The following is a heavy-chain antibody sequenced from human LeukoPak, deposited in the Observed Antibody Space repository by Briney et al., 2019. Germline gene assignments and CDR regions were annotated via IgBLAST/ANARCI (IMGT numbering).Heavy chain of an antibody. CDR1: GVSISNYY. D-gene: IGHD6-6*01. V-gene: IGHV4-59*01. CDR3: ARGGASSKFFDA. CDR2: IYYDGST. J-gene: IGHJ4*02. Sequence: PSQTLSLTYSLSGVSISNYYWSWIRQPPGKGLEWIAFIYYDGSTNYNPSLKSRATISVDTSKNQYSLNLSSVTPADTAVYYCARGGASSKFFDAWGQGTLVTVSS.